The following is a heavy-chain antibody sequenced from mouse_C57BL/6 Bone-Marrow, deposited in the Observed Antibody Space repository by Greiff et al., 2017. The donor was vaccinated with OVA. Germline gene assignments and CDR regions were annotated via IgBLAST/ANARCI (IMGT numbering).Heavy chain of an antibody. CDR2: IYTGDGDT. Sequence: QVQLQQSGPELVKPGASVKISCKASGYAFSSSWMNWVKQRPGKGLEWIGRIYTGDGDTNYNGKFKGKATLTADKSSSTAYMQLSSLTSEDSAVYFCARSITTVVFDYWGQGTTLTVSS. D-gene: IGHD1-1*01. CDR1: GYAFSSSW. V-gene: IGHV1-82*01. J-gene: IGHJ2*01. CDR3: ARSITTVVFDY.